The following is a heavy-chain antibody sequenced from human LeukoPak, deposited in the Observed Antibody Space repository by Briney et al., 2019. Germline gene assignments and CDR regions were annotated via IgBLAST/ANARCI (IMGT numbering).Heavy chain of an antibody. CDR3: ARNPSYDILTGYGDYYGMDV. V-gene: IGHV4-59*01. Sequence: SETLSLTCTVSGGSISSYYWSWIRQPPGKGLEWIGYIYYSGSTNYNPSLKSRVTISVDTSKNQFSLELSSVTAADTAVYYCARNPSYDILTGYGDYYGMDVWGQGTTVTVSS. J-gene: IGHJ6*02. D-gene: IGHD3-9*01. CDR1: GGSISSYY. CDR2: IYYSGST.